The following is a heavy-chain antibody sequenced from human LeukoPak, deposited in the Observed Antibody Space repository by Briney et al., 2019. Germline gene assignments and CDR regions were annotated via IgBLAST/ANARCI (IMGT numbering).Heavy chain of an antibody. CDR1: RFTFSSYW. V-gene: IGHV3-7*01. J-gene: IGHJ5*02. CDR2: IKEDGSEK. Sequence: GGSLRLSCAASRFTFSSYWMNWVRQAPGKGLEWVANIKEDGSEKYYVDSVKGRFTISRDNAKNSLYLQMNSLRAEDTAVYYCAREATVVRGNTIDPWGQGTLVTVSS. D-gene: IGHD3-10*01. CDR3: AREATVVRGNTIDP.